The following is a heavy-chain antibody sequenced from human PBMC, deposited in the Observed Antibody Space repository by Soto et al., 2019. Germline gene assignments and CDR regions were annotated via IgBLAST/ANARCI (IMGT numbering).Heavy chain of an antibody. D-gene: IGHD6-13*01. CDR2: IYYSGST. Sequence: QVQLQESGPGLVKPSQTLSLTCTVSGGSISSGGYYWSWIRQHPGKGLEWIGYIYYSGSTYYNPSLKGRVTIAVDTSKNQFSLKLSSVTAADTAVYYCARDLSFKGSSSFRPANWYFDLWGRGTLVTVSS. CDR1: GGSISSGGYY. V-gene: IGHV4-31*03. CDR3: ARDLSFKGSSSFRPANWYFDL. J-gene: IGHJ2*01.